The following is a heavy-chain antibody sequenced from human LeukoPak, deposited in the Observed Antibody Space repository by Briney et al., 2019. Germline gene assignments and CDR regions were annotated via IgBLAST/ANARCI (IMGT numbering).Heavy chain of an antibody. V-gene: IGHV5-51*01. Sequence: YWSWIRQHPGKGLEWMGIIYPGDSDTRYSPSFQGQVTISADKSISTAYLQWSSLKASDTAMYYCARLVIAAAGPYYYYYGMDVWGQGTTVTVSS. CDR2: IYPGDSDT. CDR3: ARLVIAAAGPYYYYYGMDV. CDR1: YW. J-gene: IGHJ6*02. D-gene: IGHD6-13*01.